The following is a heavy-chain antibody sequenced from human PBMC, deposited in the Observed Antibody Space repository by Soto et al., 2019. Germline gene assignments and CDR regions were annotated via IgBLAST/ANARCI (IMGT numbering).Heavy chain of an antibody. V-gene: IGHV3-30*18. Sequence: GGSLRLSCAASGFTFSSYGMHWVRQAPGKGLEWVAVISYDGSNKYYADSVKGRFTISRDNSKNTLYLQMNILRAEDTAVYYCAKDRVGTFDYWGQGTRVTVS. CDR1: GFTFSSYG. CDR2: ISYDGSNK. J-gene: IGHJ4*02. CDR3: AKDRVGTFDY.